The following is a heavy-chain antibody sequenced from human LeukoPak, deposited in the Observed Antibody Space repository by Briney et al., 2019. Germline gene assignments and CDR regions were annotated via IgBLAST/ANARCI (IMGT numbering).Heavy chain of an antibody. D-gene: IGHD3-22*01. CDR1: GFTFSKYW. Sequence: GGSLRLSCVASGFTFSKYWMTWVRQPPRKGLEWVAKIRGDGSVKYLLDSVKGRFTISRDNVKNSLSLEMNNLRAEDTAVYYCSRDANYYDSSRHYFDAFDIWGQGTMVTVSS. CDR2: IRGDGSVK. V-gene: IGHV3-7*01. CDR3: SRDANYYDSSRHYFDAFDI. J-gene: IGHJ3*02.